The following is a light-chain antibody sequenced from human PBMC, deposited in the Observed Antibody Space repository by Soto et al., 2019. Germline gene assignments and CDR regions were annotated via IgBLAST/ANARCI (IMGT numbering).Light chain of an antibody. Sequence: QAALTQPASVSVSPGQSITISCTGSSSDGGCYNHVSWYQQHPDKAPKLMIYEGSKRPSGVSNRFSGSKSGNTASLTISGLQAEDEADYYCCSYAGSSPSVLGTGTKVTVL. CDR2: EGS. V-gene: IGLV2-23*01. CDR3: CSYAGSSPSV. CDR1: SSDGGCYNH. J-gene: IGLJ1*01.